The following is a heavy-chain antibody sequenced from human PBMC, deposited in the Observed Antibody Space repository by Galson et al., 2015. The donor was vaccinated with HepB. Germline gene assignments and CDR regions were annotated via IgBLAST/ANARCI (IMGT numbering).Heavy chain of an antibody. CDR2: FFYTGST. CDR3: ARGDYDLLTGPPFDY. Sequence: TLSLTCAVSGGSISSGAYSWSWIRQPPGKGLEWIGYFFYTGSTYYNPSLKSRITISVDTSKNQFSLKLSSVTAADTAVYYCARGDYDLLTGPPFDYWGQGTLVTVSS. J-gene: IGHJ4*02. D-gene: IGHD3-9*01. CDR1: GGSISSGAYS. V-gene: IGHV4-30-4*07.